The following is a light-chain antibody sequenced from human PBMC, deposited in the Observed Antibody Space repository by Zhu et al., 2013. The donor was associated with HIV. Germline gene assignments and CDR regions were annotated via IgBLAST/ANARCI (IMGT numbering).Light chain of an antibody. V-gene: IGKV1-39*01. CDR2: ATS. CDR3: QQSYSLPLT. J-gene: IGKJ4*01. Sequence: DIQMTQSPSSLSASVGDRVTITCRASQNINGYLNWYQQKPGKAPKLLIYATSTLQGGVPSGFSGSVSGTDFTLTINSLQPADSATYYCQQSYSLPLTFGGGTKVEIK. CDR1: QNINGY.